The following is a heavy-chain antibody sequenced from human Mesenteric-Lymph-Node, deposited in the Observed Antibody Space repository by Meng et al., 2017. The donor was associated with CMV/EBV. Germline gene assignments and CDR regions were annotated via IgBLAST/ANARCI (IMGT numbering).Heavy chain of an antibody. V-gene: IGHV3-23*01. CDR1: GFTFSDYA. D-gene: IGHD3-10*01. Sequence: GGSLRLSCVASGFTFSDYAMSWVRQAPGKGLEWVSSIRGSGGKTFYADPVRGHFTISRDNSKNTLYLHMNSLRAEDTAIYYCAKNGGSGSYYWDYLDYWGQGTLVTVSS. J-gene: IGHJ4*02. CDR2: IRGSGGKT. CDR3: AKNGGSGSYYWDYLDY.